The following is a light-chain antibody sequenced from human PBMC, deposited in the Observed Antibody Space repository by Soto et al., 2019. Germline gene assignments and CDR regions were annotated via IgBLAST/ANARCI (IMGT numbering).Light chain of an antibody. Sequence: EIVLTQSPGTLSLSPGERATLSCRASQSVSSSYLAWYQQKPGQAPRLLIYGASSRATGIPDRFSGSGSGTDFTLTISRLEPEDVAVYYCQQYGSSPYTVGQGTKLEIK. CDR2: GAS. V-gene: IGKV3-20*01. CDR3: QQYGSSPYT. J-gene: IGKJ2*01. CDR1: QSVSSSY.